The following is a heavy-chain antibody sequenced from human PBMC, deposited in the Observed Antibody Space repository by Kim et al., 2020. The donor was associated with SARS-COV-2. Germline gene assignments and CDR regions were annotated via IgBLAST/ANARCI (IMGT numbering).Heavy chain of an antibody. J-gene: IGHJ4*02. Sequence: SETLSLTCSVSGGSINFYSWNWIRQSPDKGLEFIGYVRSSGTTNYNPSLKSRLNMSIDTSKNQFSLNLRFVTSADSAVYYCAGRTSVSSSFDYWGQGVLVTVS. V-gene: IGHV4-59*01. CDR2: VRSSGTT. CDR1: GGSINFYS. CDR3: AGRTSVSSSFDY.